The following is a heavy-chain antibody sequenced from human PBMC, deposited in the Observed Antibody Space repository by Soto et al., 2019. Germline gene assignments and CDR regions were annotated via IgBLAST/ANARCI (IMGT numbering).Heavy chain of an antibody. CDR3: ARAYDLAYYYYMDV. D-gene: IGHD3-3*01. CDR1: GFTFSSYG. V-gene: IGHV3-33*01. Sequence: QVQLVESGGGVVQPGRSLRLSCAASGFTFSSYGMHWFRQAPGKGLEWVAVKWYDGSNKYYADYVKGRFTISRHNTKNQIYMEMNSLRAEDTAVYYCARAYDLAYYYYMDVWGKGSTVTVSS. CDR2: KWYDGSNK. J-gene: IGHJ6*03.